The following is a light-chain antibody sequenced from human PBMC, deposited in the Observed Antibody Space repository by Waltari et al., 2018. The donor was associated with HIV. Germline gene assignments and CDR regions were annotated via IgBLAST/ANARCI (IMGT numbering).Light chain of an antibody. CDR1: NSNIGPNS. CDR2: DNN. J-gene: IGLJ2*01. V-gene: IGLV1-51*01. Sequence: QSVLTQPPSVSAAPGQKVTISCSGSNSNIGPNSVSWYQQLPGTAPKLLIFDNNKRPSGIPDRFSGSKSGTSATLGITGLQTGDEADYYCGTWDSSLSVTFGGGTKLTIL. CDR3: GTWDSSLSVT.